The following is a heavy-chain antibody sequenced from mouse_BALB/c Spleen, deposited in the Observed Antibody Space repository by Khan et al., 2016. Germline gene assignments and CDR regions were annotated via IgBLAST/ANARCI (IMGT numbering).Heavy chain of an antibody. CDR3: ARAGYDYPFAY. CDR2: INPSSGDT. J-gene: IGHJ2*01. V-gene: IGHV1S81*02. D-gene: IGHD2-4*01. Sequence: QVQLQQSGAELVKPGASVKLSCKASGYTFTSYYMYWVKQRPGQGLEWIGEINPSSGDTNFNERFKSKATLTGDKSSSTTYMQFRSLTSEDSAVYNCARAGYDYPFAYWGQGTTLTVS. CDR1: GYTFTSYY.